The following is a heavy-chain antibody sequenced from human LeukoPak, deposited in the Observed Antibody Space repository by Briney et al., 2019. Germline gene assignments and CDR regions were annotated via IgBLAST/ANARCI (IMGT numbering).Heavy chain of an antibody. V-gene: IGHV3-11*04. J-gene: IGHJ4*02. CDR3: ARDRIQLWNNYFDY. Sequence: PGGSLRLSCAASGFSFMNAWMIWVRQAPGKGLEWVSYISSSGSTIYYADSVKGRFTISRDNAKNSLYLQMNSLRAKDTAVYYCARDRIQLWNNYFDYWGQGTLVTVSS. CDR2: ISSSGSTI. D-gene: IGHD5-18*01. CDR1: GFSFMNAW.